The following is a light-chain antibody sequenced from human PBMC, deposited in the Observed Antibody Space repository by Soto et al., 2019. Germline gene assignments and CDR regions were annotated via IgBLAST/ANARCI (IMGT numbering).Light chain of an antibody. CDR2: KVS. V-gene: IGKV2-30*01. J-gene: IGKJ5*01. Sequence: MTQSPASLSASVGDTVTITCRASQSISRSLNWYQQKPGRSPRRLIYKVSNRDSGVPARFSGSGSGTDFTLKISRVEAEDVGIYYCMQGTHWPITFGHGTRLEI. CDR3: MQGTHWPIT. CDR1: QSISRS.